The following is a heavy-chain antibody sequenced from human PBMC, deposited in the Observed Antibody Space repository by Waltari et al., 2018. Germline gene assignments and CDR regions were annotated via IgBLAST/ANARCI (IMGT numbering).Heavy chain of an antibody. J-gene: IGHJ5*02. V-gene: IGHV4-39*01. Sequence: QLQLQESGPGLVKPSETLSLTCTVSGGSISSSSYYRGWIRQPPGKGLEWIGSIYYSGSTYYSPSLKSLVTISVDTSKNQFSLKLSSVTAADTAVYYCARLTPQFDPWGQGTLVTVSS. CDR2: IYYSGST. CDR1: GGSISSSSYY. CDR3: ARLTPQFDP.